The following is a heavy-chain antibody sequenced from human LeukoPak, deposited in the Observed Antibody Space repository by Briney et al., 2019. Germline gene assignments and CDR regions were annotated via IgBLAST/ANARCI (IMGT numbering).Heavy chain of an antibody. J-gene: IGHJ1*01. CDR2: IKQDGSEK. V-gene: IGHV3-7*01. D-gene: IGHD3-3*01. Sequence: GGSLRLSCAASGFTFSSYGMHWVRQVPGKGLEWVANIKQDGSEKYYVDSVKGRFTISRDNAKNSLYLQMNSLRDEDTAVYYCARDPRFFQDWGQGTLVTVSS. CDR1: GFTFSSYG. CDR3: ARDPRFFQD.